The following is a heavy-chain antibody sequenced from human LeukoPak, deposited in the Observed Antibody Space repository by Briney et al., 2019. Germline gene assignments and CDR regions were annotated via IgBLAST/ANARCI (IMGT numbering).Heavy chain of an antibody. D-gene: IGHD3-16*01. Sequence: PGRSLRLSCAASGFTFSSYGMHWVRQAPGKGLEGVAVIWYDGSNKYYADSVRGRFTISRDNSKNTLYLQMNSLRAEDTAVYYCAKDLYGPYYFDYWGQGTLVTVSS. CDR2: IWYDGSNK. CDR1: GFTFSSYG. CDR3: AKDLYGPYYFDY. V-gene: IGHV3-33*06. J-gene: IGHJ4*02.